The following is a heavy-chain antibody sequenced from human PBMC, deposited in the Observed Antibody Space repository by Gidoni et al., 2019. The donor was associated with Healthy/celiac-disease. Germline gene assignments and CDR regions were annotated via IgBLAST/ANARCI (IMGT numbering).Heavy chain of an antibody. Sequence: QVQLHQWDAGLFKPSETLYLPFALYGGSLSAHYWSWIRQPPGKRLEWIGEINHSGSTNYNPSLKSRVTISVDTSKNQFSLKLGSVTAADTAVYYCARAISLYGSGREQQGLGYWGQGTLVTVSS. CDR3: ARAISLYGSGREQQGLGY. V-gene: IGHV4-34*01. CDR2: INHSGST. D-gene: IGHD3-10*01. CDR1: GGSLSAHY. J-gene: IGHJ4*02.